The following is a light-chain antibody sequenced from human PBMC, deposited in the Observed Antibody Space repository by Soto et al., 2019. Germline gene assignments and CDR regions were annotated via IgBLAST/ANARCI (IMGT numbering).Light chain of an antibody. V-gene: IGKV3-15*01. CDR3: QQYNNWPHT. CDR1: QTIYNN. J-gene: IGKJ2*01. CDR2: GAS. Sequence: IVMTQSPDTLSVSPGERATLSCRASQTIYNNVAWYQKRPGQAPRLLIYGASTRATGIPARFSGSGSGTEFTLTISSLQSEDFAVYYCQQYNNWPHTFGQGTKLEIK.